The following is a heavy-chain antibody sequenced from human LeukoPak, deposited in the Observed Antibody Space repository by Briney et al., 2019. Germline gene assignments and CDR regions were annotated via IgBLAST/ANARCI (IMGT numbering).Heavy chain of an antibody. V-gene: IGHV3-7*03. Sequence: GGSLRLSCVASGFTFRNYWLSWVRQAPGKGLEWVANTNSDGSAKYHVDSVKGRFTISRDNAKNSLYLQMNSLRAEDTAVYYCAKRLNYYGSGSYYTRAEYFQHWGQGTLVTVSS. CDR1: GFTFRNYW. J-gene: IGHJ1*01. D-gene: IGHD3-10*01. CDR3: AKRLNYYGSGSYYTRAEYFQH. CDR2: TNSDGSAK.